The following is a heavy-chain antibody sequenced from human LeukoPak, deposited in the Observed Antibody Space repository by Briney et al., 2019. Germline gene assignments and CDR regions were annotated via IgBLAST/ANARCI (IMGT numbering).Heavy chain of an antibody. CDR3: AREDYYYYGMDV. J-gene: IGHJ6*02. V-gene: IGHV3-74*01. Sequence: GSLRLSCAASGFTFSSYWMHWVRQAPGKGLVWVSRINSDGSSTSYADSVKGRFTISRDNAKNTLYLQMNSLRAEDTAVYYCAREDYYYYGMDVWGQGTTVTVSS. CDR2: INSDGSST. CDR1: GFTFSSYW.